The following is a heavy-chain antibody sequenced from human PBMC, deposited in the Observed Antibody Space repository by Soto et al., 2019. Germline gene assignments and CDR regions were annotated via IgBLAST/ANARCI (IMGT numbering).Heavy chain of an antibody. CDR3: ARQLPYDILTGRHSRYYYGMDV. CDR1: GYSFTSYW. Sequence: GESLKISCKGSGYSFTSYWIGWVRQMPGKGLEWMGIIYPGDSDTRYSPSFQGQVTISADKSISTAYLQWSSLKASDTAMYYCARQLPYDILTGRHSRYYYGMDVWGQGTTVTVSS. CDR2: IYPGDSDT. J-gene: IGHJ6*02. D-gene: IGHD3-9*01. V-gene: IGHV5-51*01.